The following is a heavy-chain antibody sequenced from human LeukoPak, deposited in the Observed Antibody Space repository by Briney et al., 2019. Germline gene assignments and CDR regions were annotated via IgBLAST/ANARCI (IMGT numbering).Heavy chain of an antibody. J-gene: IGHJ4*02. D-gene: IGHD1-20*01. V-gene: IGHV3-64*01. CDR1: GFTFSRYA. CDR2: ISSDGGST. Sequence: GGSLRLSCAASGFTFSRYAMHWVRQAPGKGLESVSAISSDGGSTYYANSVKGRFTISRDNSKNTLYLQMGSLRAEDLAVYYCARDFGLTGKVDYWGQGTLVTVSS. CDR3: ARDFGLTGKVDY.